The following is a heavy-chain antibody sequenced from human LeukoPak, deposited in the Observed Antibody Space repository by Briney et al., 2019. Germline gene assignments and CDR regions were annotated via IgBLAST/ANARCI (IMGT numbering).Heavy chain of an antibody. CDR1: GGSISSGGYY. J-gene: IGHJ4*02. Sequence: SETLSLTCTVSGGSISSGGYYWSWIRQHPGKGLEWIGYIYYSGSTYYNPSLKSRVTISVDTSKNQFSLKLSSVTAADTAVYYCARYEMAALDYWGQGTLVTVSS. CDR3: ARYEMAALDY. CDR2: IYYSGST. D-gene: IGHD6-19*01. V-gene: IGHV4-31*03.